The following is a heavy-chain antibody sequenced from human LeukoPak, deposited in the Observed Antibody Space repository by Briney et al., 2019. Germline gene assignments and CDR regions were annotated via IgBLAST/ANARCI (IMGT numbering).Heavy chain of an antibody. V-gene: IGHV4-34*01. CDR2: INHSGST. CDR1: GGSFSGYY. D-gene: IGHD3-10*01. J-gene: IGHJ4*02. CDR3: ARDRRYGSTFDY. Sequence: SETLSLTCAVYGGSFSGYYWSWIRQSPVKGLEWIGEINHSGSTYYNPSLKSRVTISIDTSKNQFSLKLSSMTAADTAVYYCARDRRYGSTFDYWGQGTLVTVSS.